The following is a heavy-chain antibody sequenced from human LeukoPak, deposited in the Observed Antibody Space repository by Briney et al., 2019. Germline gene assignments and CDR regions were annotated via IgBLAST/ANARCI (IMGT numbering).Heavy chain of an antibody. V-gene: IGHV4-39*01. CDR2: IYYTVST. Sequence: PSETLSLTCTVSGGSISSSSYYWGWIRQPPGKGLEWIGSIYYTVSTYYNPSLRSRVTISVDTSKNQFSLKLSSVTAADTSVYYCARLHYGGNYGYYYYYMDVWGKGTTVTISS. CDR3: ARLHYGGNYGYYYYYMDV. D-gene: IGHD4-23*01. CDR1: GGSISSSSYY. J-gene: IGHJ6*03.